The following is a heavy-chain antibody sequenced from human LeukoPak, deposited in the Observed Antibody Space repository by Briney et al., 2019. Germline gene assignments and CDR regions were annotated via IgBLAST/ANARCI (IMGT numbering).Heavy chain of an antibody. V-gene: IGHV1-46*01. Sequence: ASVKVSCKASGYTFTSYYMHWVRQAPGQGLEWMGIINPSGGSTSYAQKFQGRVTMTRDMSTSTVYMELSSLRSEDTAVYYCARDTAAAGLGYYFDYWGQGTLVTVSS. D-gene: IGHD6-13*01. CDR2: INPSGGST. CDR3: ARDTAAAGLGYYFDY. J-gene: IGHJ4*02. CDR1: GYTFTSYY.